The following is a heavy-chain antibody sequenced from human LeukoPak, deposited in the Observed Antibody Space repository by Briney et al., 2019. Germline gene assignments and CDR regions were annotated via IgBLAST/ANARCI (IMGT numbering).Heavy chain of an antibody. D-gene: IGHD6-19*01. Sequence: NPGGSLRLSCAASGFTFSDYYMSWIRQAPGKGLEWVSYISSSSSYTNYADSVKGLFTISRDNAKNSLYLQMNSLRAEDTAVYYCARDGAVAGLNAFDIWGQGTMVTVSS. J-gene: IGHJ3*02. CDR3: ARDGAVAGLNAFDI. V-gene: IGHV3-11*05. CDR1: GFTFSDYY. CDR2: ISSSSSYT.